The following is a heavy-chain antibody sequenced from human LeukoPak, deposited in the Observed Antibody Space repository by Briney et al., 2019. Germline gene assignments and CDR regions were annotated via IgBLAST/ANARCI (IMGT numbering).Heavy chain of an antibody. V-gene: IGHV4-31*03. CDR3: ARLKESDYYDSSGYPFDY. CDR1: GVSISSGGYY. CDR2: IYYSGST. J-gene: IGHJ4*02. Sequence: SQTLSLTCTVSGVSISSGGYYWRWIRQHPGKGLEWIGYIYYSGSTYYNPSLKSRVTISVDTSKNQFSLKLSSVTAADTAVYYCARLKESDYYDSSGYPFDYWGQGTLVTVSS. D-gene: IGHD3-22*01.